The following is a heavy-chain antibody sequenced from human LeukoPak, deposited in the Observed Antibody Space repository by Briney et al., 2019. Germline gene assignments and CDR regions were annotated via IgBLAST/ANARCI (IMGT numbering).Heavy chain of an antibody. J-gene: IGHJ3*02. Sequence: ASVKVSCKASGYTFTSYYMHWVRQAPGQGLEWMGIINPSGGSTTYAQKFQGRVTMTRDTSTSTAYMELGSLRSEDTAVYYCARPKLAYRRGDAFDIWGQGTVVTVSS. V-gene: IGHV1-46*01. CDR1: GYTFTSYY. D-gene: IGHD2-21*01. CDR3: ARPKLAYRRGDAFDI. CDR2: INPSGGST.